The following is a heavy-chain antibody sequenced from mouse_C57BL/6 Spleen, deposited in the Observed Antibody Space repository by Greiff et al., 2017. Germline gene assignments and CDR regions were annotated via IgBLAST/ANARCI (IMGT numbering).Heavy chain of an antibody. CDR3: ARNDGYSGIYAMDY. CDR2: IDPSDSYT. Sequence: QVQLQQPGAELVMPGASVKLSCKASGYTFTSYWMHWVKQRPGQGLEWIGEIDPSDSYTNCNQKFKGKSTLTVDKSSSTAYMQLSSLTSEDAAVYYCARNDGYSGIYAMDYWGQGTSVTVSS. V-gene: IGHV1-69*01. D-gene: IGHD2-3*01. J-gene: IGHJ4*01. CDR1: GYTFTSYW.